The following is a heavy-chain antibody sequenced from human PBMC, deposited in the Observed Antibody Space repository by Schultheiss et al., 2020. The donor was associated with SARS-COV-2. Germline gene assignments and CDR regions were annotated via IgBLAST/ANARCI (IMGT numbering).Heavy chain of an antibody. CDR1: GYTFTSYD. CDR2: IIPILGIA. V-gene: IGHV1-69*04. CDR3: ARGARDVDY. J-gene: IGHJ4*02. Sequence: SVKVSCKASGYTFTSYDINWVRQATGQGLEWMGRIIPILGIANYAQKFQGRVTITADKSTSTAYMELRSLRSDDTAVYYCARGARDVDYWGQGTLVTVSS. D-gene: IGHD2-21*02.